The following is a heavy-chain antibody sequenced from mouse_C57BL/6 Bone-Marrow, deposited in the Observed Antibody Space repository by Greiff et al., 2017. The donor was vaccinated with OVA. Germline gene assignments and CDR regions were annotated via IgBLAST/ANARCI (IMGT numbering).Heavy chain of an antibody. J-gene: IGHJ4*01. CDR3: ASLLRGGSYAMDY. D-gene: IGHD1-1*01. Sequence: EVKVVESGPGMVKPSQSLSLTCTVTGYSITSGYDWHWIRHFPGNKLEWMGYISYSGSTNYNPSLKSRISITHDTSKNHFFLKLNSVTTEDTATYYCASLLRGGSYAMDYWGQGTSVTVSS. CDR1: GYSITSGYD. V-gene: IGHV3-1*01. CDR2: ISYSGST.